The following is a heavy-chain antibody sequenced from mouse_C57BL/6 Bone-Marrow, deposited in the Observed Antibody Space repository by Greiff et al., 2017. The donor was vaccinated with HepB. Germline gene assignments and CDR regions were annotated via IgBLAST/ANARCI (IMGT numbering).Heavy chain of an antibody. J-gene: IGHJ2*01. CDR1: GFTFTDYY. CDR2: IRNKANGYTT. Sequence: EVKLVESGGGLVQPGGSLSLSCAASGFTFTDYYMSWVRQPPGKALEWLGFIRNKANGYTTEYSASVKGRFTISRDNSQSILYLQMNALRAEDSATYYCARGWLLLHFDYWGQGTTLTVSS. D-gene: IGHD2-3*01. CDR3: ARGWLLLHFDY. V-gene: IGHV7-3*01.